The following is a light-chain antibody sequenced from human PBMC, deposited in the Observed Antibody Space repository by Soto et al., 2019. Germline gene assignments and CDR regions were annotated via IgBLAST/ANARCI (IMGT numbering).Light chain of an antibody. J-gene: IGLJ1*01. CDR1: STDVGGYNY. CDR3: SSYGGGYNYV. CDR2: EVS. Sequence: QSVLTQPPSAAGSPGQSVTISCTGTSTDVGGYNYVSWHQQYPGKAPKLMIYEVSKRPSGVPDRFSGSKSGNTASLTVSGLQAEDEADYYCSSYGGGYNYVFGTGTKVTVL. V-gene: IGLV2-8*01.